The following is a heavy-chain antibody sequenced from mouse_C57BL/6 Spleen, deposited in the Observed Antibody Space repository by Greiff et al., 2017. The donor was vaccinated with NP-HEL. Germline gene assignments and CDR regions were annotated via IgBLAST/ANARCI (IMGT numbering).Heavy chain of an antibody. CDR1: GFTFSSYG. Sequence: EVMLVESGGDLVKPGGSLKLSCAASGFTFSSYGMSWVRQTPDKRLEWVATISSGGSYTYYPDSVKGRFTISRDNAKNTLYLQMSSLKSEDTAMYYCARQGYYGSSDGYFDVWGTGTTVTVSS. CDR2: ISSGGSYT. CDR3: ARQGYYGSSDGYFDV. D-gene: IGHD1-1*01. V-gene: IGHV5-6*01. J-gene: IGHJ1*03.